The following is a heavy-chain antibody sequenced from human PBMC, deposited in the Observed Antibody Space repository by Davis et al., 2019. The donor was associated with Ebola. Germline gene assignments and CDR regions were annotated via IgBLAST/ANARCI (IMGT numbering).Heavy chain of an antibody. CDR2: ISDNHNST. CDR1: GFTFNNYA. J-gene: IGHJ4*02. CDR3: AKGGRDYVAY. V-gene: IGHV3-23*01. Sequence: PWGSLRLSCAASGFTFNNYAMTWVRQAPGKGLEWVSDISDNHNSTYYADSVKGRFTISRDNSKNTLYLQMNSLRAEDTAVYYYAKGGRDYVAYWGQGTLVTVSS.